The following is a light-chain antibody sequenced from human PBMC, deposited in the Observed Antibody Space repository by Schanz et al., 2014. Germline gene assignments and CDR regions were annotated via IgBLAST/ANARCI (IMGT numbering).Light chain of an antibody. V-gene: IGLV2-11*01. J-gene: IGLJ3*02. Sequence: QSALTQPRSVSGSPGQSVTISCTGTSSDVGGYNYVSWYQQHPGKAPKLMIYDVSKRPSGVPDRFSGSKSGASASLAITGLQVEDEADYYCQSFDSSLRGWVFGGGTKVTVL. CDR3: QSFDSSLRGWV. CDR2: DVS. CDR1: SSDVGGYNY.